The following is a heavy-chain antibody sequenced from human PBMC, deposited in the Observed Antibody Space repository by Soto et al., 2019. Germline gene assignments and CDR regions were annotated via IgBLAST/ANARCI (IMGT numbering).Heavy chain of an antibody. CDR1: GFSFGTYW. V-gene: IGHV3-7*03. Sequence: PGGSLRLSCAVSGFSFGTYWMSWVRQAPGKGLEWLASIKQDGSERYYLDSVKGRFTISRDNAKDSLSLQMNSLRGEDTAFYYCARDXGPITIFGEALSGYFDFWGQGTLVTVSS. D-gene: IGHD3-3*01. J-gene: IGHJ4*02. CDR3: ARDXGPITIFGEALSGYFDF. CDR2: IKQDGSER.